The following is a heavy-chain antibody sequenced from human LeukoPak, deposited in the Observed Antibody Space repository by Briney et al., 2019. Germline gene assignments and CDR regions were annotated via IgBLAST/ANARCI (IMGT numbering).Heavy chain of an antibody. CDR1: GCTLTELS. CDR2: SDPEDGET. Sequence: GASVKVSCKVSGCTLTELSMHWVRQAPGTGLEWMGGSDPEDGETIYGQRFQGRVTMTEDTSTDTAYMELSSLRSEDTAVYYCVTVALADFDYWGQGTLVTVSS. V-gene: IGHV1-24*01. CDR3: VTVALADFDY. J-gene: IGHJ4*02. D-gene: IGHD6-19*01.